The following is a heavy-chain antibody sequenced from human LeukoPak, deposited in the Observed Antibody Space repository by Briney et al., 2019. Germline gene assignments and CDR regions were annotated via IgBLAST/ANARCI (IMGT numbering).Heavy chain of an antibody. CDR1: GFTFSDYY. V-gene: IGHV3-11*01. D-gene: IGHD3-22*01. J-gene: IGHJ4*02. CDR3: ARAGVDYYDSSSQLDY. CDR2: ISSSGSTI. Sequence: PGGSLRLSCAASGFTFSDYYMSWIRQAPGKGLEWVSYISSSGSTIYYADSVKGRFTISRDNAKNSLYLQMNSPRAEDTAVYYCARAGVDYYDSSSQLDYWGQGTLVTVSS.